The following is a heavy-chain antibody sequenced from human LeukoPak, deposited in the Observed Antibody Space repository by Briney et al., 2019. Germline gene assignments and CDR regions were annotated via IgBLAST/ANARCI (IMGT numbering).Heavy chain of an antibody. J-gene: IGHJ4*02. CDR1: GFTFSSYA. CDR3: AKDISYDILTGSIDY. CDR2: ISWNSGSI. Sequence: GGSLRLSCAASGFTFSSYAMSWVRQAPGKGLEWVSGISWNSGSIGYADSVKGRFTISRDNAKNSLYLQMNSLRAEDTALYYCAKDISYDILTGSIDYWGQGTLVTVSS. V-gene: IGHV3-9*01. D-gene: IGHD3-9*01.